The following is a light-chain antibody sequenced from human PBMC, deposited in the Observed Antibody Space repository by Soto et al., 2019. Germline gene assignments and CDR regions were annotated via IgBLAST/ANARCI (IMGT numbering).Light chain of an antibody. CDR2: EVS. Sequence: QSVLTQPASVSGSPGQSITISCTGTSADIGNYNYVSWYQHHPGKAPKLMIYEVSDRPSGVADRFSGSKSGNTASLTISGLQAEDEADYYCSSYTTSDTLVFGGGTKVTVL. J-gene: IGLJ2*01. CDR3: SSYTTSDTLV. V-gene: IGLV2-14*01. CDR1: SADIGNYNY.